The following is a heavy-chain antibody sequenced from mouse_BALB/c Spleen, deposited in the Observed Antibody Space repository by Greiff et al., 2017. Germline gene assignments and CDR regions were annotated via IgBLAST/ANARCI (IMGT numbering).Heavy chain of an antibody. J-gene: IGHJ3*01. CDR1: GFTFSSYA. CDR3: ARGLLDGYYSAWFAY. D-gene: IGHD2-3*01. V-gene: IGHV5-6-5*01. Sequence: DVKLVESGGGLVKPGGSLKLSCAASGFTFSSYAMSWVRQTPEKRLEWVASISSGGSTYYPDSVKGRFTISRDNARNILYLQMSSLRSEDTAMYYCARGLLDGYYSAWFAYWGQGTLVTVSA. CDR2: ISSGGST.